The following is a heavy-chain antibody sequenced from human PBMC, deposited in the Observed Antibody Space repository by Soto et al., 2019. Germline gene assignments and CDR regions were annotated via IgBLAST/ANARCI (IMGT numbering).Heavy chain of an antibody. CDR1: GYTFTSYG. Sequence: ASVKVSCKASGYTFTSYGISWVRQAPGQGLEWMGWISAYNGNTNIPQKLQGRVTMTTDTSTSTAYMELRSLRSDDTAVYYCARDIGAYCGGDCYLNYWGQGTLVTSPQ. D-gene: IGHD2-21*02. CDR3: ARDIGAYCGGDCYLNY. J-gene: IGHJ4*02. V-gene: IGHV1-18*01. CDR2: ISAYNGNT.